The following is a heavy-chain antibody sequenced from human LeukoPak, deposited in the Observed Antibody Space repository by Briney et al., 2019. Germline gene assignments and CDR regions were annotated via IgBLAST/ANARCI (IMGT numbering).Heavy chain of an antibody. Sequence: SETLSLTCAVHGASFAGYSWSWIRLSPGKGLEWIGEVNRVGYTIYNPSLKSRVNISIDTSTTQFSLRLSSVTVADTAVYFCARERVVSDYNWFDPWGQGTLVTVSS. V-gene: IGHV4-34*01. CDR3: ARERVVSDYNWFDP. D-gene: IGHD6-25*01. CDR2: VNRVGYT. CDR1: GASFAGYS. J-gene: IGHJ5*02.